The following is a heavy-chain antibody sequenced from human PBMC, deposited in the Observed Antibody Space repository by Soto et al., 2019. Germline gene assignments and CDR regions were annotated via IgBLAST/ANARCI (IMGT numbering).Heavy chain of an antibody. CDR2: ISGSGGST. CDR3: ARRRAFGNYYGMDV. V-gene: IGHV3-23*01. D-gene: IGHD3-16*01. J-gene: IGHJ6*02. Sequence: GWSLRLSCAASGFTFSSYAMSWVRQAPGKGLEWVSSISGSGGSTYYADSVKGRFTISRDNAKNTLYLQMNSLRAEDTAVYYCARRRAFGNYYGMDVSGQVTTLIVSS. CDR1: GFTFSSYA.